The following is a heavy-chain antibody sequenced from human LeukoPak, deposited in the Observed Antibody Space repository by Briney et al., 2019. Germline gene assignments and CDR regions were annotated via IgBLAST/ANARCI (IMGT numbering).Heavy chain of an antibody. Sequence: GRSLRLSCAASGFTFSNAWMSWVRQAPGKGLEWVGRIKTDTGGGTADYAAPVKGRFTISRDDSKNTLYLQMNSLKTEDTAVYYCTTDPYVGVHFDYWGQGTLVAVSS. CDR2: IKTDTGGGTA. J-gene: IGHJ4*02. V-gene: IGHV3-15*01. CDR3: TTDPYVGVHFDY. D-gene: IGHD1-26*01. CDR1: GFTFSNAW.